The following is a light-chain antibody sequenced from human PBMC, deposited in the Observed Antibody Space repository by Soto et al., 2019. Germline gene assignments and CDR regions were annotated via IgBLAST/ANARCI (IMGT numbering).Light chain of an antibody. Sequence: DIQMTQSPSTLSASVGDRVTITCRASQSISSWLAWYQQKPGKAPKLLIYKASSLESGVPSRFSGSGSGTEFPLTLSSLQPDDFATYYCQQYNSYSGGTFGQGTKVEIK. CDR1: QSISSW. V-gene: IGKV1-5*03. CDR3: QQYNSYSGGT. J-gene: IGKJ1*01. CDR2: KAS.